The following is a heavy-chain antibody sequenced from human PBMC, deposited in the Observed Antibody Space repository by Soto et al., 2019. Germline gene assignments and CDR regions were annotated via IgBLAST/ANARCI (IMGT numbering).Heavy chain of an antibody. CDR1: GGSISSGGYY. Sequence: QVQLQESGPGLVKPSQTLSLTCTVSGGSISSGGYYWSWIRQHPGKGLEWIGYIYYSGSTYYNPSLKSRVTISVDTSKNQFPLKLSSVTAADTAVYYCARDYYGSGKWFDPWGQGTLVTVSS. V-gene: IGHV4-31*03. CDR3: ARDYYGSGKWFDP. J-gene: IGHJ5*02. D-gene: IGHD3-10*01. CDR2: IYYSGST.